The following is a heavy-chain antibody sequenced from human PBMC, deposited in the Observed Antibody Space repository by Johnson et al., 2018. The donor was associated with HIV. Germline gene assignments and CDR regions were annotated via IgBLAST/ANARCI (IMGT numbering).Heavy chain of an antibody. CDR2: INWNGGST. D-gene: IGHD6-19*01. V-gene: IGHV3-20*04. CDR1: GFTFDDYG. J-gene: IGHJ3*02. CDR3: ASFGLAVAADAFDI. Sequence: VQLVESGGGVVRPGGSLRLSCAASGFTFDDYGMSWVRQAPGKGLEWVSGINWNGGSTGYGDSVKGRFTISRDNAKHTLYLQMNSLRAEDTAVYYCASFGLAVAADAFDIWGQGTMVTVSS.